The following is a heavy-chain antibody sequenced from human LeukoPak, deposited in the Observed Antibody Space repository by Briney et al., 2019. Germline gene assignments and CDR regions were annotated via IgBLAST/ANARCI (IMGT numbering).Heavy chain of an antibody. CDR2: INPNSGGT. Sequence: GASVKVSCKASGYTFTGYYMHWVRQAPGQGLEWMGWINPNSGGTNYAQKFQGRVTMTRGASISTAYMEPSRLRSDDTAVYYCARAGGGNWFDPWGQGTLVTVSS. J-gene: IGHJ5*02. CDR3: ARAGGGNWFDP. D-gene: IGHD3-16*01. CDR1: GYTFTGYY. V-gene: IGHV1-2*02.